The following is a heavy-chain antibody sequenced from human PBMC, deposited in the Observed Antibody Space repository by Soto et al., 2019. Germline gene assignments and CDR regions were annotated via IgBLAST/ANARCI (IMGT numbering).Heavy chain of an antibody. CDR2: ISASGAYT. Sequence: GGSLRLSCAASGFTFSSYAVSWARQTPGKGLEWVSTISASGAYTYYVDSVKGRFTISRDNSRNTLYLQMRSLRAGDTATYYCAKEVIAARPYYFDYWGHGTLVTVSS. D-gene: IGHD6-6*01. V-gene: IGHV3-23*01. CDR1: GFTFSSYA. CDR3: AKEVIAARPYYFDY. J-gene: IGHJ4*01.